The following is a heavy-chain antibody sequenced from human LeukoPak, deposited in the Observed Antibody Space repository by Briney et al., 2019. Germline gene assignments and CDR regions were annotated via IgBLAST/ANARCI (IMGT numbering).Heavy chain of an antibody. Sequence: GGSLRLSCAASGFTFSSYWMHWVRQAPGKGLEYVSGISSGGTRYDADSVRGRFTISRDNSRNTLYLQMSSLRAEDTAIYYCAKAGGLAIEFFQHWGQGTLVTVSS. J-gene: IGHJ1*01. CDR1: GFTFSSYW. D-gene: IGHD3-10*01. CDR2: ISSGGTR. V-gene: IGHV3-23*01. CDR3: AKAGGLAIEFFQH.